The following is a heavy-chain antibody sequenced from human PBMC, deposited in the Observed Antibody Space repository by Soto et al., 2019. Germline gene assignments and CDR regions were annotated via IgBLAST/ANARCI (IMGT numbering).Heavy chain of an antibody. Sequence: EVQLLESGGGLVQPGGSLRLSCAASGFTFSSYAMSWVRQAPGKGLEWVSAISGSGGSTYYADSVKGRFTISRDNSKNTLYLQMNSLRAEATAVYYCAKDGSGYDPRDPDFDYWGQGTLVTVSS. V-gene: IGHV3-23*01. D-gene: IGHD5-12*01. CDR1: GFTFSSYA. J-gene: IGHJ4*02. CDR2: ISGSGGST. CDR3: AKDGSGYDPRDPDFDY.